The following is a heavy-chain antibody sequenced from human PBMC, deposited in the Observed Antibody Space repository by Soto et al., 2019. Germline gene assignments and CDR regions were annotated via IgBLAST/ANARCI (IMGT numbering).Heavy chain of an antibody. D-gene: IGHD5-12*01. CDR3: ARDVGRDGYTLPY. CDR2: IWYDGSNK. Sequence: PGGSLRLSCAATGFTFSSYGMHWVRQAPGKGLEWVAVIWYDGSNKYYADSVKGRFTISRDNSKNTLYLQMNSLRAEDTAVYYCARDVGRDGYTLPYWGQGTQVTVSS. J-gene: IGHJ4*02. V-gene: IGHV3-33*01. CDR1: GFTFSSYG.